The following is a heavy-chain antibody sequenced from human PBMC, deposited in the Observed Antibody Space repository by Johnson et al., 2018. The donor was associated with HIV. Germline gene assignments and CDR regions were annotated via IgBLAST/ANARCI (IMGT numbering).Heavy chain of an antibody. CDR3: ARDSVIFGSGRYYGDRAFDI. J-gene: IGHJ3*02. D-gene: IGHD1-26*01. CDR2: ISFDGSKK. Sequence: QVQLVESGGGVVQPGRSLRLSCVASGFTFSSYGMHWVRQAPGKGLEWVAVISFDGSKKYYADSVKGRFTISRDNSKNTMYLQMNSLRAKDTAVYYCARDSVIFGSGRYYGDRAFDIWGQGTMVTVSS. V-gene: IGHV3-30*03. CDR1: GFTFSSYG.